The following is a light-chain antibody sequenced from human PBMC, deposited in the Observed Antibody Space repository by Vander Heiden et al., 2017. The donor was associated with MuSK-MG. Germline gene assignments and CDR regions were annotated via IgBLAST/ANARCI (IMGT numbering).Light chain of an antibody. J-gene: IGLJ1*01. Sequence: QSALTQPASVSGSPGQSITISCTGTSSDVGGFNYVSWYQRHPGKAPKLMIYDVSTRPSGVSNRFSGSKSGNTASLTISWLQAEDEADYYCSSYTSSSSLPYVFGTGTKVTVL. CDR3: SSYTSSSSLPYV. CDR2: DVS. V-gene: IGLV2-14*03. CDR1: SSDVGGFNY.